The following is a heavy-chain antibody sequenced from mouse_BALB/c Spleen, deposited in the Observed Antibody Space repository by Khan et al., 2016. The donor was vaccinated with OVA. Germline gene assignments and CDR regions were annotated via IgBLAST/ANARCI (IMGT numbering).Heavy chain of an antibody. J-gene: IGHJ2*01. CDR2: ISYSGST. V-gene: IGHV3-2*02. Sequence: VQLQQSGPGLVKPSQSLSLTCTVTGYSITSGYGWNWIRQFPGNKLEWMGYISYSGSTNYNPSLKSRISITRDTSKNQFFLQLNSVTTEDTATYYCARTARVKYWGQGTTLTVSS. CDR3: ARTARVKY. CDR1: GYSITSGYG. D-gene: IGHD1-2*01.